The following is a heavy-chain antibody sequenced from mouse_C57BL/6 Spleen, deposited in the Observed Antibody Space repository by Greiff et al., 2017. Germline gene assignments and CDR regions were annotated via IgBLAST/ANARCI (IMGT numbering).Heavy chain of an antibody. CDR2: IYPGSGNT. V-gene: IGHV1-76*01. J-gene: IGHJ4*01. CDR1: GYTFTDYY. Sequence: QVQLQQSGAELVRPGASVKLSCKASGYTFTDYYINWVKQRPGQGLEWIARIYPGSGNTYYNEKFKGKATLTAEKSSSTAYMQLSSLTSEDSAVYFCARSTGIYGMDYWGQGTSVTVSS. CDR3: ARSTGIYGMDY.